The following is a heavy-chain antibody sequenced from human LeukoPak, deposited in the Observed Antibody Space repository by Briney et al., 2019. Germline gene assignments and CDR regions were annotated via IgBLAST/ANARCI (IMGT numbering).Heavy chain of an antibody. CDR1: SDSISSGDYY. V-gene: IGHV4-30-4*01. CDR3: AREHKSYGAYPYYFDS. J-gene: IGHJ4*02. D-gene: IGHD4-17*01. Sequence: SQTLSLTCTVSSDSISSGDYYWGWIRQPAGKGLEFIGYINKKGGTFYNPPLKSRVSISIDTSKNQYSLKLTSVTAADTAVYFCAREHKSYGAYPYYFDSWGQGTLVTVSS. CDR2: INKKGGT.